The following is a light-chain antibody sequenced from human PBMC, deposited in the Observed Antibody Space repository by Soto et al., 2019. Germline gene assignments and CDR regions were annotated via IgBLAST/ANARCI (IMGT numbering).Light chain of an antibody. J-gene: IGLJ1*01. CDR3: CSYASSNTYV. CDR2: EVS. CDR1: SSDVGFYYL. Sequence: QSALTQPTSVSGSPGQSITISCTGTSSDVGFYYLVSWYQQHPGKAPKLIIYEVSERPSGVSNRCSGSKSGNTASLTISGLQADDEADYYCCSYASSNTYVFGTGTKLTVL. V-gene: IGLV2-23*02.